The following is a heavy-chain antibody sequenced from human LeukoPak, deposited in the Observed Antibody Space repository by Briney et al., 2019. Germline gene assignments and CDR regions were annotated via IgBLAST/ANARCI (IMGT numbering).Heavy chain of an antibody. CDR3: ARGRGSYGWFDP. CDR2: ISSDGSNT. Sequence: GGSLRLSCAASGFTFNSDWMHWVRQAPGKGLVWVSRISSDGSNTYYADSVKGRFTISRDNAKNTLYLQKNSLRVEDTAEYYCARGRGSYGWFDPWGQGTLVTVSS. CDR1: GFTFNSDW. J-gene: IGHJ5*02. D-gene: IGHD3-10*01. V-gene: IGHV3-74*01.